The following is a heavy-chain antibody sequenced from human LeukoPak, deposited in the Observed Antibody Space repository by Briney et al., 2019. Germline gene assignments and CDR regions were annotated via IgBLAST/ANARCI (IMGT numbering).Heavy chain of an antibody. CDR1: GYTYTNYG. J-gene: IGHJ5*02. V-gene: IGHV1-18*01. D-gene: IGHD6-13*01. Sequence: GASVKVSCKASGYTYTNYGISWVRQAPGQGLEWMGWISVYSGETNYAQKLQGRVTMTSDTSTSTAYMELRSLRSDDTAVYYCATDRGIAEADSFDPWGQGTLVTVSS. CDR2: ISVYSGET. CDR3: ATDRGIAEADSFDP.